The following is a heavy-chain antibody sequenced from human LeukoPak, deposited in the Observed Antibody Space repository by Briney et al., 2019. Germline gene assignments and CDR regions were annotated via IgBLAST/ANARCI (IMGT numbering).Heavy chain of an antibody. V-gene: IGHV1-69*05. CDR2: IIPIFGTA. D-gene: IGHD2-15*01. CDR1: GGTFSSYA. CDR3: ARGGRYCSGGSCYQDFDY. J-gene: IGHJ4*02. Sequence: SVKVSCKASGGTFSSYAISWVRQAPGQGLEWMGGIIPIFGTANYAQKFQGRVTITTDESTSTAYMELSSLRSEDTAVYYCARGGRYCSGGSCYQDFDYWGQGTLVTVSA.